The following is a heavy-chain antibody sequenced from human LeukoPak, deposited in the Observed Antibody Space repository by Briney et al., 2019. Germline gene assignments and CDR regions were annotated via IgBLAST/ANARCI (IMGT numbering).Heavy chain of an antibody. D-gene: IGHD5-18*01. CDR2: ISSSSSYI. J-gene: IGHJ6*03. CDR1: GFTFSSYS. V-gene: IGHV3-21*01. CDR3: ARGYSYANYYYYYMDV. Sequence: GGSLRLSCAASGFTFSSYSMNWVRQAPGKGLEWVSSISSSSSYIYYADSVKGRFTISRDNAKNSLYLQMNSLRAEDTAVYYCARGYSYANYYYYYMDVWGKGTTVTVSS.